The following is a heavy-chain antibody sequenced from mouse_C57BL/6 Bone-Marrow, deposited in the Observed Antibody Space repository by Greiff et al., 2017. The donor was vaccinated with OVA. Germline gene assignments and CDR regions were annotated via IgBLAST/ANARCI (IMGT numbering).Heavy chain of an antibody. Sequence: QVQLQQSGAELVRPGASVTLSCKASGYTFTDYEMHWVKQTPVHGLEWIGAIDPETGGTAYNQKFKGKAILTADKSSSTAYMELRSLTSEDSAVYYCTRWDYYGSSPYYARDYWGQGTSVTVSS. CDR1: GYTFTDYE. J-gene: IGHJ4*01. D-gene: IGHD1-1*01. V-gene: IGHV1-15*01. CDR3: TRWDYYGSSPYYARDY. CDR2: IDPETGGT.